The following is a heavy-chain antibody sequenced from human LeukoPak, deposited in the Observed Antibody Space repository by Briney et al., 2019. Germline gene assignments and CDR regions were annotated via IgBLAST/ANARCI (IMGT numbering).Heavy chain of an antibody. CDR1: GFTLSSNY. CDR2: IYSGGST. D-gene: IGHD6-6*01. CDR3: ARAGGSSSRNYYYGMDV. Sequence: GGSLRLSCAASGFTLSSNYMSWVRQAPGKGLEWVSVIYSGGSTYYANSVKGRFTISRDNSKNTLYLQMNSLRAEDTAVYYCARAGGSSSRNYYYGMDVWGQGTTVTVSS. V-gene: IGHV3-66*01. J-gene: IGHJ6*02.